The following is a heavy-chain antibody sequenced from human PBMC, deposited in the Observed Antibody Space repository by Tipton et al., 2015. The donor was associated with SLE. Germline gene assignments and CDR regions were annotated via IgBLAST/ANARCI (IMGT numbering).Heavy chain of an antibody. CDR3: ARDQF. CDR1: GGSISSYY. Sequence: TLSLTCTVSGGSISSYYWSWIRQSPGKGLEWIGRMYSSGSTNYNPSLKSRVTMSVDTSKNQFSLKLSSVTAADTAVYYCARDQFWGQGTLVTVSS. J-gene: IGHJ4*02. V-gene: IGHV4-4*07. CDR2: MYSSGST.